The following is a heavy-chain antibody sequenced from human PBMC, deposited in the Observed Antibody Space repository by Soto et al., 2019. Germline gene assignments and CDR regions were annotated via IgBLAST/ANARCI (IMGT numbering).Heavy chain of an antibody. J-gene: IGHJ4*02. Sequence: GASVKVSCKVSGYTLTEISMHWVRQVPGKGLEWMGSFDPEDGESVYAQKFQGRLTMTEDTSTDTAYMELSRLRSEDTAVYFCATNVISAISETDYWGQGTLVTVSS. CDR1: GYTLTEIS. CDR3: ATNVISAISETDY. CDR2: FDPEDGES. D-gene: IGHD1-26*01. V-gene: IGHV1-24*01.